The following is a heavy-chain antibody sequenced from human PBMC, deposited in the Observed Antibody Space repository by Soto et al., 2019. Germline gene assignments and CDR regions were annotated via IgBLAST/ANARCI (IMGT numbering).Heavy chain of an antibody. CDR3: ARDLRFLEWLFGDYYYYGMDV. D-gene: IGHD3-3*01. J-gene: IGHJ6*02. V-gene: IGHV1-46*01. CDR2: INPGGGST. CDR1: GYTFTSYY. Sequence: ASVKVSCKASGYTFTSYYMHWVRQAPGQGLEWMGIINPGGGSTSYAQKFQGRVTMTRDTSTSTVYMELSSLRSEDTAVYYCARDLRFLEWLFGDYYYYGMDVWGQGTTVTVSS.